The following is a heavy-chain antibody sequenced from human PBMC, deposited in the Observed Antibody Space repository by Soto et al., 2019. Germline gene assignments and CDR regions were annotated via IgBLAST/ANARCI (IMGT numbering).Heavy chain of an antibody. V-gene: IGHV4-61*01. D-gene: IGHD3-3*01. CDR2: IYYTGST. J-gene: IGHJ6*02. CDR3: ARLQFYDFRRGSVPMDV. CDR1: GGSVSSGSHQ. Sequence: PSETLSLTCTVSGGSVSSGSHQWSWIRQSPGKGLEWIGYIYYTGSTNYNPSLKSRGTISVDTSKNQFSLKLTSVTAADTALYFCARLQFYDFRRGSVPMDVWGQGTTVTVSS.